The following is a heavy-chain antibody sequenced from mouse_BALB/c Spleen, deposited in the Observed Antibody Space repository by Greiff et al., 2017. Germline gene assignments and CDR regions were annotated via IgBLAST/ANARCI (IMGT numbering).Heavy chain of an antibody. Sequence: EVQRVESGGGLVKPGGSLKLSCAASGFTFSSYAMSWVRQSPEKRLEWVAEISSGGSYTYYPDTVTGRFTISRDNAKNTLYLEMSSLRSEDTAMYYCARYYYGSSSFAYWGQGTLVTVSA. CDR2: ISSGGSYT. V-gene: IGHV5-9-4*01. CDR1: GFTFSSYA. CDR3: ARYYYGSSSFAY. J-gene: IGHJ3*01. D-gene: IGHD1-1*01.